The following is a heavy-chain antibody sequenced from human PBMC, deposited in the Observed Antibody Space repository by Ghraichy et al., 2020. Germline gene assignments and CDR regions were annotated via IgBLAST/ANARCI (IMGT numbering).Heavy chain of an antibody. V-gene: IGHV3-21*01. J-gene: IGHJ4*02. CDR3: ARDGYYDFWSGYYTGDFLGDY. CDR2: ISSSSSYI. CDR1: GFTFSSYS. D-gene: IGHD3-3*01. Sequence: GGSLRLSCAASGFTFSSYSMNWVRQAPGKGLEWVSSISSSSSYIYYADSVKGRFTISRDNAKNSLYLQMNSLRAEDTAVYYCARDGYYDFWSGYYTGDFLGDYWGQGTLVTVSS.